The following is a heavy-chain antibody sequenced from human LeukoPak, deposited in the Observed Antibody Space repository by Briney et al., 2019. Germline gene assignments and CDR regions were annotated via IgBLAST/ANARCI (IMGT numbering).Heavy chain of an antibody. D-gene: IGHD2-15*01. Sequence: GGSLRLSCAASGFIVSSKYMSWIRQAPGKELEWVSVMYSGGTAFYADSVRGRFTISRDNSKNTLYLQMNRLKVEDTAVYYCARSIPGPHCGGGGCPPTLTPFDLWGQGTLVAVSS. J-gene: IGHJ4*02. CDR3: ARSIPGPHCGGGGCPPTLTPFDL. V-gene: IGHV3-53*01. CDR2: MYSGGTA. CDR1: GFIVSSKY.